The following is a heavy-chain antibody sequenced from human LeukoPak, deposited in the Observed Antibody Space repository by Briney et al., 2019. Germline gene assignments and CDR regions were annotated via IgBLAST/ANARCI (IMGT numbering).Heavy chain of an antibody. V-gene: IGHV3-48*03. J-gene: IGHJ4*02. CDR1: GFTFTSYE. CDR3: GSGPRSSANS. D-gene: IGHD6-25*01. Sequence: GGSLRLSCEASGFTFTSYEFNWVRQAPGKGLEWVSYISNTGGDIYYADSVKGRFTISRDNAQNSLYLQMNSLRVEDTAIYYCGSGPRSSANSWGQRTLVAVSS. CDR2: ISNTGGDI.